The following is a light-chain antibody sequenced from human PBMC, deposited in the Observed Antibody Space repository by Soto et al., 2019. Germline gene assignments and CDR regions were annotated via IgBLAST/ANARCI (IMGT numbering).Light chain of an antibody. V-gene: IGLV2-14*01. J-gene: IGLJ1*01. Sequence: QSVRTQPASVSGSPGQSITISCTGTSSDVGGYNYVSWYQRHPGKAPKLMIYDVSNRPSGVSNRFSGSKSGNTASLTISGLQAEAEADYYCSSYTSSSPYVFGTGTKVTVL. CDR3: SSYTSSSPYV. CDR2: DVS. CDR1: SSDVGGYNY.